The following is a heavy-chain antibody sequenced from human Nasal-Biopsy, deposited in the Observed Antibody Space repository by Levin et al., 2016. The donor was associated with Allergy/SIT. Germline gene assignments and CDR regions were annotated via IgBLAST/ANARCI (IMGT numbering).Heavy chain of an antibody. CDR2: IRNKTYSYAA. D-gene: IGHD4-17*01. J-gene: IGHJ4*02. CDR1: GFTFSGSA. V-gene: IGHV3-73*01. Sequence: LSLTCAASGFTFSGSAIHWVRQAPGKGLEWVGRIRNKTYSYAAAYAASVQGRFTFSRDDSVSTAYLQMNNLKTEDTAMYYCSRHTYGDDLRPTRLFDYWGQGTLVTVSA. CDR3: SRHTYGDDLRPTRLFDY.